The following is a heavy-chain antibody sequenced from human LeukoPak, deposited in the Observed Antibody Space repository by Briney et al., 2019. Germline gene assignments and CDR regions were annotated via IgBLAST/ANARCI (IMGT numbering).Heavy chain of an antibody. Sequence: ASVKVSCKVSGYTLTELSMHWVRQAPGKGLEWMGGFDPEDGETIYAQKFQGRVAMTEDTSTDTAYMELSSLRSEDTAVYYCATGSGVGATGGFDYWGQGTLVTVSS. D-gene: IGHD1-26*01. CDR3: ATGSGVGATGGFDY. CDR2: FDPEDGET. V-gene: IGHV1-24*01. CDR1: GYTLTELS. J-gene: IGHJ4*02.